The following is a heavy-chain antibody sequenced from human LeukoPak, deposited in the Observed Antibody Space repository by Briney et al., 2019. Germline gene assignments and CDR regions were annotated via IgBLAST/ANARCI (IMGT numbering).Heavy chain of an antibody. CDR3: ATGSMVRGVISWFDP. Sequence: ASVKVSCKASGYSFTGYYMHWVRQAPGQGLEWMGWINPNSGDTKYAQKLQGRVTMTTDTSTSTAYMELRSLRSDDTAVYYCATGSMVRGVISWFDPWGQGTLVTVSS. D-gene: IGHD3-10*01. V-gene: IGHV1-2*02. CDR1: GYSFTGYY. J-gene: IGHJ5*02. CDR2: INPNSGDT.